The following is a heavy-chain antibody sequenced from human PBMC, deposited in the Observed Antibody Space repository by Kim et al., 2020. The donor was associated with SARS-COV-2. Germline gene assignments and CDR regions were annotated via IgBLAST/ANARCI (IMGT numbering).Heavy chain of an antibody. CDR3: ARGVGLLGFGELFQTWFDP. CDR2: ISYDGSNK. D-gene: IGHD3-10*01. J-gene: IGHJ5*02. V-gene: IGHV3-33*05. CDR1: GFTFSSYG. Sequence: GGSLRLSCAASGFTFSSYGMHWVRQAPGKGLEWVAVISYDGSNKYYADSVKGRFTISRDNSKNTLYLQMNSLRAEDTAVYYCARGVGLLGFGELFQTWFDPWGEGALVTVSS.